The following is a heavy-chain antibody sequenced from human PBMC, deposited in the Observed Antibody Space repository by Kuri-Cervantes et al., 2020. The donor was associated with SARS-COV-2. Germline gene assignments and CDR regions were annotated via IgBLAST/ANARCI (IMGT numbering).Heavy chain of an antibody. CDR2: IYHSGST. CDR3: ARDREVGVWFDP. D-gene: IGHD3-10*01. Sequence: SETLSLTCAVSGYSISSGYYWGWIRQPPGKGLEWIGSIYHSGSTYYNPSLKSRVTISVDTSKNQFSLKLTSVTAADTAVYYCARDREVGVWFDPWGQGTLVTVSS. CDR1: GYSISSGYY. J-gene: IGHJ5*02. V-gene: IGHV4-38-2*02.